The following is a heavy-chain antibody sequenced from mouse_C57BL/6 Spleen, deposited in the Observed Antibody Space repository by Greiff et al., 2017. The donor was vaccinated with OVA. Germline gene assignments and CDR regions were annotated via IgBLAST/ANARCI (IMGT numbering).Heavy chain of an antibody. V-gene: IGHV1-69*01. CDR3: ARVEELIHFDY. Sequence: VQLQQPGAELVMPGASVKLSCKASGYTFTSYWMHWVKQRPGQGLEWIGEIDPSDSYTNYNQKFKGKSTLTVDKSSSTAYMQLSSLTSEDSAVYYCARVEELIHFDYWGQGTTLTVSS. D-gene: IGHD4-1*01. CDR1: GYTFTSYW. CDR2: IDPSDSYT. J-gene: IGHJ2*01.